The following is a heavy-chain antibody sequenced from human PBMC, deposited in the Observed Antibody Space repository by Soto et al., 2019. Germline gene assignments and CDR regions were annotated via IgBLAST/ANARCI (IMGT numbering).Heavy chain of an antibody. V-gene: IGHV3-23*01. CDR3: AKVFGIYGEVHDAFAI. CDR2: ISGSGGST. D-gene: IGHD4-17*01. Sequence: EVQLLESGGGLVQPGGSMRLSCAASGFTFSSYAMRCVRHAPGKALEWVSAISGSGGSTYYADSVKGRFTIATDNPKNALYMQMDSLKAEDTAVYYCAKVFGIYGEVHDAFAIWGQATMVTVSS. CDR1: GFTFSSYA. J-gene: IGHJ3*02.